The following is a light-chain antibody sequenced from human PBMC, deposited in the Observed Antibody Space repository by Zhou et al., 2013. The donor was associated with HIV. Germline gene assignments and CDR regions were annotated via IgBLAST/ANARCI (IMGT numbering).Light chain of an antibody. J-gene: IGKJ4*01. Sequence: EIVMTQSPATLSVSPGERATLSCRASQSVSTNLAWYQQKPGQPPRLLIYGASTRATGIPARFSGSGSGTDFTLTISSLEPEDFAVYYCQQRSNWPPGVTFGGGTKVEIK. CDR2: GAS. CDR3: QQRSNWPPGVT. CDR1: QSVSTN. V-gene: IGKV3-11*01.